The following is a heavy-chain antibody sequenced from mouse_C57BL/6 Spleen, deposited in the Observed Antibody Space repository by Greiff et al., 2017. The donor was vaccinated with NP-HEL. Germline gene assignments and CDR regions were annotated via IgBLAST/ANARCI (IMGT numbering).Heavy chain of an antibody. J-gene: IGHJ2*01. V-gene: IGHV1-63*01. D-gene: IGHD1-1*02. CDR2: IYPGSGYT. CDR1: GYTFTNYW. CDR3: ARRGGNPIFDY. Sequence: VQLQQSGAELVRPGTSVKMSCKASGYTFTNYWIGWAKQRPGHGLEWIGDIYPGSGYTNYNEKFKGKATLTADKSSSTAYMQFSSLTSEDSAIYYCARRGGNPIFDYWGQGTTLTVSS.